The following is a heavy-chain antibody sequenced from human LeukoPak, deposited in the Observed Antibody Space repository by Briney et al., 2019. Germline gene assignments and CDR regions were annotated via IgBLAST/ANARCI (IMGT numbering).Heavy chain of an antibody. CDR2: IRQDESER. D-gene: IGHD3-10*01. Sequence: PGESLSLSCDGSGVSFSSYWMTWVRQLPGKGPEWVANIRQDESERYFADSVKSRFTISRDNSKKSVYLHMSSLRAEDTALYYRARLTAYYYGSYFYYYMDVWGKGTTVTVSS. V-gene: IGHV3-7*01. CDR1: GVSFSSYW. J-gene: IGHJ6*03. CDR3: ARLTAYYYGSYFYYYMDV.